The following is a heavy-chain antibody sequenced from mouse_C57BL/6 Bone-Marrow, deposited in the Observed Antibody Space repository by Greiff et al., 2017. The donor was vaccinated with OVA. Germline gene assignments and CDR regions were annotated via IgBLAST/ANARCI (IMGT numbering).Heavy chain of an antibody. V-gene: IGHV2-2*01. J-gene: IGHJ2*01. Sequence: VQLQESGPGLVQPSQSLSITCTVSGFSLTSYGVHWVRQSPGKGLEWLGVIWSGRSTDYNAAFISRLSISKDNSKSQVFFKMSSLQADDTAIYYCARDGYFFFDYWGQGTTLTVSS. D-gene: IGHD2-3*01. CDR2: IWSGRST. CDR3: ARDGYFFFDY. CDR1: GFSLTSYG.